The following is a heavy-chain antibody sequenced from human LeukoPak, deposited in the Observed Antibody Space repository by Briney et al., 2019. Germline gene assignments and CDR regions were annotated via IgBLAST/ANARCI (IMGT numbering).Heavy chain of an antibody. J-gene: IGHJ6*03. Sequence: PSETLSLTCTVSGGSISSSSYYWGWLRQPPGRGLEWIGSIYYSGSSYYKPSLRSLVTISVDTSNNQFPLKLGSVTAADTAVYYCARHQGGDGYNYYYYYMDVWGKGTTVTVSS. D-gene: IGHD5-24*01. CDR2: IYYSGSS. CDR1: GGSISSSSYY. V-gene: IGHV4-39*01. CDR3: ARHQGGDGYNYYYYYMDV.